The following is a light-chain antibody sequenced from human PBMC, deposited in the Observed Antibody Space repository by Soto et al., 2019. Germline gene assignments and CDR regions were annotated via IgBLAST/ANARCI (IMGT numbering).Light chain of an antibody. CDR3: QKYGSSLST. CDR2: GAS. CDR1: QSVSSSY. J-gene: IGKJ2*01. Sequence: EIVLTQSPGTLSLSPGERATLSCRASQSVSSSYFAWYQQKPGKAPRLLIYGASSRATGIPDRFSSSGCGTDFTLTISRMEPEDFAVYYCQKYGSSLSTFGQGTRLEIK. V-gene: IGKV3-20*01.